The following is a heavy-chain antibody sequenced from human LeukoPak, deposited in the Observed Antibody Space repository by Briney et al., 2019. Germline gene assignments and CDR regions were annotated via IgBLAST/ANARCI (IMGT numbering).Heavy chain of an antibody. CDR1: GGSISSYY. CDR3: ARHGGGGGWFDP. Sequence: SEPLSLTFTVSGGSISSYYWSWIRQPPGKGLEWIGYIYTSGSTNYNPSLKSRVTISVDTSKNQFSLKLSSVTAADTAVYYCARHGGGGGWFDPWGQGTLVTVSS. D-gene: IGHD2-21*01. V-gene: IGHV4-4*09. J-gene: IGHJ5*02. CDR2: IYTSGST.